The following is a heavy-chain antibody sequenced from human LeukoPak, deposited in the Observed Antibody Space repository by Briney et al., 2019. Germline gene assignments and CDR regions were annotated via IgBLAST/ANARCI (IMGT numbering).Heavy chain of an antibody. CDR2: ITSSGDDI. D-gene: IGHD5-12*01. CDR3: ASDIVATSGDF. J-gene: IGHJ4*02. Sequence: GGSLRLSCAASGFSFSDYYMSWIRQAPGKGLEWVAYITSSGDDIYCADSVKGRFTISRDNAKNALFLQMNSLRVEDTATYYCASDIVATSGDFWGQGTLDSVSS. V-gene: IGHV3-11*01. CDR1: GFSFSDYY.